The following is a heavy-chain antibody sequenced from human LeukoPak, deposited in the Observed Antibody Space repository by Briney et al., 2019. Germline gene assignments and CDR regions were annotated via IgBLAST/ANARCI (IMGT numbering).Heavy chain of an antibody. CDR1: GGSISSGGYY. CDR2: IYTSGST. Sequence: SQTLSLTCTVSGGSISSGGYYWNWIRQPAGKRLEWIGRIYTSGSTNYNPSLKSRVTMSVDTSKNQFSLKLSSVTAADTAVYYCARDRRQWFGELYPFDYWGQGTLVTVSS. D-gene: IGHD3-10*01. V-gene: IGHV4-61*02. CDR3: ARDRRQWFGELYPFDY. J-gene: IGHJ4*02.